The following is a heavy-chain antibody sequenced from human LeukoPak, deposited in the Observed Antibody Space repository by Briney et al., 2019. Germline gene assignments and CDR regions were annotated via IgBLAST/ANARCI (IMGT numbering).Heavy chain of an antibody. CDR1: GFTFSDYS. J-gene: IGHJ4*02. Sequence: PGGSLRLSCAASGFTFSDYSMNWVRQAPGKGLEWVAVISYDGSNKYYADSVKGRFTISRDNSKNTLYLQMNSLRAEDTAVYYCATDPVDTAMVSLDSADFDYWGQGTLVTVSS. CDR2: ISYDGSNK. D-gene: IGHD5-18*01. CDR3: ATDPVDTAMVSLDSADFDY. V-gene: IGHV3-30*03.